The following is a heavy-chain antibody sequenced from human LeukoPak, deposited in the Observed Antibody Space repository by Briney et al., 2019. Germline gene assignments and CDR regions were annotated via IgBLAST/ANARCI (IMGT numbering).Heavy chain of an antibody. CDR2: IKQDGSEK. D-gene: IGHD4-17*01. Sequence: GGSLRLSCAASGFTFSSYWMSWVRQAPGKGLEWVANIKQDGSEKYYVDSVKGRFTISRDNAKNSLYLQMSSLGVEDTAVYYCARDDTVTTRVGFIDWGQGTLVTVSS. J-gene: IGHJ4*02. CDR1: GFTFSSYW. V-gene: IGHV3-7*01. CDR3: ARDDTVTTRVGFID.